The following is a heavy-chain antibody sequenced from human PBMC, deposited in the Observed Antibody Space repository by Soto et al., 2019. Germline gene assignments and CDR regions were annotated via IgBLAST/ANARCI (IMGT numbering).Heavy chain of an antibody. J-gene: IGHJ5*02. CDR2: IIPILGIA. Sequence: QVQLVQSGAEVRKPGSSVKVSCKAYGGTFSSYTISWVRQAPGQGLEWMGRIIPILGIANYAQKFQGRVTIIADKSTSTAYMELSSLRSEDTAVYYCASQSSGWYTAIGWFDPWGQGTLVTVS. CDR3: ASQSSGWYTAIGWFDP. D-gene: IGHD6-19*01. V-gene: IGHV1-69*02. CDR1: GGTFSSYT.